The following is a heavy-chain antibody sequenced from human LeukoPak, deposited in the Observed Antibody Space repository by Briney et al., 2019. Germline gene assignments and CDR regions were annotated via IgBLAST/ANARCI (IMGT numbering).Heavy chain of an antibody. Sequence: GGSLRLSCAASGFTVSSNYMSWVRQAPGKGLEWVSVIYSGGSTYYADSVKGRFTISRDNSKNTLYLQMNSLRAEDTAVYYCARASRGYYNWFDPWGQGTLVTVSS. CDR3: ARASRGYYNWFDP. D-gene: IGHD5-18*01. V-gene: IGHV3-66*02. J-gene: IGHJ5*02. CDR1: GFTVSSNY. CDR2: IYSGGST.